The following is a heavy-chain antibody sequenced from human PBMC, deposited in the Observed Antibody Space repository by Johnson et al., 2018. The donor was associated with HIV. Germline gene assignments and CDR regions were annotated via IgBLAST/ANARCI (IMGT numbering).Heavy chain of an antibody. CDR2: ISYDGSNK. CDR3: ARVRGYYDSSGGDAFDI. D-gene: IGHD3-22*01. V-gene: IGHV3-30*04. CDR1: GFTFSSYA. J-gene: IGHJ3*02. Sequence: QVLLVESGGGVVQPGRSLRLSCAASGFTFSSYAMHWVRQAPGKGLEWVAVISYDGSNKYYADSVKGRFTISRDNSKNTLYLQMNSLRAEDTAVYYCARVRGYYDSSGGDAFDIWGQGTMVTVSS.